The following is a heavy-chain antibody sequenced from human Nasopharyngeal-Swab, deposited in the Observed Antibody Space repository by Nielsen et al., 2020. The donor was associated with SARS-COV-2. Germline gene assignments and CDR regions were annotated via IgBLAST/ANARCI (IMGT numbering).Heavy chain of an antibody. CDR2: IVVGSGNT. J-gene: IGHJ5*02. D-gene: IGHD2-2*01. CDR3: ARDCPVVVVPVGWDRRGGWFDP. CDR1: GFTFTSSA. V-gene: IGHV1-58*01. Sequence: SVKVSCKASGFTFTSSAVQWVRQARGQRLEWIGWIVVGSGNTNYAQKFQGRVTITADESTSTAYMELSSLRSEDTAVYYCARDCPVVVVPVGWDRRGGWFDPWGQGTLVTVSS.